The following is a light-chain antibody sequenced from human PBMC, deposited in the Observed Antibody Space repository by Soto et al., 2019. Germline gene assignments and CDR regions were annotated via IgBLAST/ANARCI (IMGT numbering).Light chain of an antibody. Sequence: VLTQPPSASGTPGQRVTISCSGGSSNIGSNTVSWYQQLPGAAPKLLIYISNERPSGVPDRFSGSKSGTSASLAISGLQSEDEAEYYCAAWDDSLNGPVFGGGTKLTVL. V-gene: IGLV1-44*01. CDR1: SSNIGSNT. CDR2: ISN. J-gene: IGLJ2*01. CDR3: AAWDDSLNGPV.